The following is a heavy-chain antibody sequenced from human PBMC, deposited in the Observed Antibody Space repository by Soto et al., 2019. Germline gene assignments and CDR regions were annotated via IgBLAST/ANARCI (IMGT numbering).Heavy chain of an antibody. D-gene: IGHD6-19*01. V-gene: IGHV3-21*01. Sequence: EVQLVGSGGGLVKPGGSLRLSCAASGFTFRHYSMTWVRQAPGKGLERVSAISSESTKMSYADSVKGRFTISRDNAHSSVFLLMRSLRAEDTAVYYCAKVWDQWLLEIDYWGQGSLVTVAS. J-gene: IGHJ4*02. CDR3: AKVWDQWLLEIDY. CDR1: GFTFRHYS. CDR2: ISSESTKM.